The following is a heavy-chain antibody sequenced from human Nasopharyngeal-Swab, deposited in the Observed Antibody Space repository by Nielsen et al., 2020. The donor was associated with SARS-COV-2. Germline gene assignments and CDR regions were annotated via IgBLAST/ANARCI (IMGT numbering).Heavy chain of an antibody. V-gene: IGHV3-20*04. J-gene: IGHJ4*02. D-gene: IGHD3-3*01. Sequence: GESLKISCAASGFTFDDYGMSWVRQAPGKGLEWVSGINWNGGSTGYADSVKGRFTISRDNAKNSLYLQMNSLRAEDTAVYYCARDLPTDYDFWSGYFDYWGQGTLVTVSS. CDR3: ARDLPTDYDFWSGYFDY. CDR1: GFTFDDYG. CDR2: INWNGGST.